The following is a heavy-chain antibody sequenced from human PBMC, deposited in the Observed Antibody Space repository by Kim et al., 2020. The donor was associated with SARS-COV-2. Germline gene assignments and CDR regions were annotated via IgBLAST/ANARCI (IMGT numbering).Heavy chain of an antibody. CDR2: GGST. D-gene: IGHD5-18*01. V-gene: IGHV3-23*01. Sequence: GGSTYYADSVKGRFTISRDNSKNTLYLQMNSLRAEDTAVYYCAKDGYEELWGQGTLVTVSS. J-gene: IGHJ4*02. CDR3: AKDGYEEL.